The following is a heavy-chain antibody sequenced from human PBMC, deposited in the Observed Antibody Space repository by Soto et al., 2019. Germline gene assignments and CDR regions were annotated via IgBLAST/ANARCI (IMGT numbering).Heavy chain of an antibody. D-gene: IGHD1-7*01. V-gene: IGHV1-69*13. CDR3: SSGITGTNPAGDYYYGMDV. Sequence: SVKVSCKASGGTFSSYAISCVRQAPGQGLEWMGGIIPIFGTANYAQKFQGRVTITADESTSTAYMELSSLRSEDTAVYYCSSGITGTNPAGDYYYGMDVWGQGTTVTVSS. CDR1: GGTFSSYA. J-gene: IGHJ6*02. CDR2: IIPIFGTA.